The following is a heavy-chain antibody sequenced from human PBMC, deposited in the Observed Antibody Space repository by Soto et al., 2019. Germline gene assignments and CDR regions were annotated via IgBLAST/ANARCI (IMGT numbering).Heavy chain of an antibody. V-gene: IGHV4-61*01. Sequence: SETLSRTCNVSGASVSSGYYYLNWSRQPPVKGLEWIGSIHSSGRTNYNPSLKSRVSMSLDTSKNQFSLSLSSVGAADTAIYYCARVVRCARSGCYYLAMDVWDQGTTVTVSS. CDR3: ARVVRCARSGCYYLAMDV. CDR2: IHSSGRT. CDR1: GASVSSGYYY. D-gene: IGHD2-15*01. J-gene: IGHJ6*02.